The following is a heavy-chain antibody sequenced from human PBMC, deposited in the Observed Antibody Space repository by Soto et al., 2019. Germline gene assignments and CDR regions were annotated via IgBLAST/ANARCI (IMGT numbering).Heavy chain of an antibody. V-gene: IGHV1-69*13. CDR2: IIPIFGTA. J-gene: IGHJ6*02. Sequence: GASVKVSCKASGGTFSSYAISWVRQAPGQGLEWMGGIIPIFGTANYAQKFQGRVTITADESTSTAYMELSSLRSEDTAVYYCAVKGSGTTGGYYYYYGMDVWGQGTTVTVS. CDR3: AVKGSGTTGGYYYYYGMDV. CDR1: GGTFSSYA. D-gene: IGHD1-1*01.